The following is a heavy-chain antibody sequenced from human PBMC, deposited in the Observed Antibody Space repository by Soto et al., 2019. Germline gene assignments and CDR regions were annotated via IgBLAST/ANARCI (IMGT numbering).Heavy chain of an antibody. D-gene: IGHD2-21*02. V-gene: IGHV4-59*01. CDR2: IYYSGST. CDR1: GGSISSYY. J-gene: IGHJ6*04. CDR3: ARDIGYCGGDCSYGMDV. Sequence: PSETLSLTCTVSGGSISSYYWSWIRQPPGKGLEWIGYIYYSGSTNHNPSLKSRVTISVDTSKNQFSLKLSSVTAADTAVYYCARDIGYCGGDCSYGMDVWGKGTTVTVSS.